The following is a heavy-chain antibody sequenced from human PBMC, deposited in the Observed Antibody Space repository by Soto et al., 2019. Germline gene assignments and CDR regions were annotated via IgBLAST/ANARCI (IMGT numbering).Heavy chain of an antibody. J-gene: IGHJ5*02. D-gene: IGHD6-19*01. CDR3: ASGITVAFDH. CDR1: GGTFSNNV. CDR2: ITRIFGTA. Sequence: QVQLVQSGAEVKTPGSSVKVTCKASGGTFSNNVISWVRQAPGQGLEWMGGITRIFGTATTNYAQKFQGRITITADESTTTAYMELSSLRSEDTALYYCASGITVAFDHWGQGTLVTVSS. V-gene: IGHV1-69*01.